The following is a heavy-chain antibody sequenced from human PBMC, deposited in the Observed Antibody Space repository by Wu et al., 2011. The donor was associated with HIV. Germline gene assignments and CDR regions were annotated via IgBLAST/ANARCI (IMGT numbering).Heavy chain of an antibody. V-gene: IGHV1-69-2*01. CDR1: GYTFTDYD. Sequence: EVRVRQSGAEVQKPGATIKISCRVSGYTFTDYDIHWVQQAPGKGLEWLGLINLEESKTRYEEAFQGRVTITADTSTDTTYMELRGLRSEDTAIYYCSSNSPREGISWGQGTLVIVSS. J-gene: IGHJ5*02. CDR2: INLEESKT. CDR3: SSNSPREGIS. D-gene: IGHD2-21*01.